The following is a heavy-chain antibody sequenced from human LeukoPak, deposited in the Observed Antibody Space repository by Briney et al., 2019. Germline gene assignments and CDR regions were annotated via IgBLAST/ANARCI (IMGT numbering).Heavy chain of an antibody. V-gene: IGHV1-18*01. Sequence: ASVKVSCKASGYTFTSYGISWVRQAPGQGLEWMGWISAYNGNTNYAHKLQGRVTMTTNTSISTAYMELNSLRSDDTAVYYCSRDRSHYDGSGYYFHRCHPWRQGTVV. CDR3: SRDRSHYDGSGYYFHRCHP. J-gene: IGHJ5*02. CDR2: ISAYNGNT. D-gene: IGHD3-22*01. CDR1: GYTFTSYG.